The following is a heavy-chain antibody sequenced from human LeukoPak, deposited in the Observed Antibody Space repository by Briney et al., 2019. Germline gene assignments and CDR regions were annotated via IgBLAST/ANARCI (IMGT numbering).Heavy chain of an antibody. D-gene: IGHD4-17*01. J-gene: IGHJ3*02. CDR1: GGSISSHY. Sequence: SETLSLTCTVSGGSISSHYWSWIRQPPGKGLEWIGYIYYSGSTNYNPSLKSRVTISVDTSKNQFSLKLSSVTAADTAVYYCARDQTTVTKGFDIWGQGTKVTVSS. CDR2: IYYSGST. CDR3: ARDQTTVTKGFDI. V-gene: IGHV4-59*11.